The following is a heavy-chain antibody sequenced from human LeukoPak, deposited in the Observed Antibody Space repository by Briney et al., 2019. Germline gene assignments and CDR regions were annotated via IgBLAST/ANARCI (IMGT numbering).Heavy chain of an antibody. Sequence: GGPLRLSCAASGFTFSTNWMHWVRQGPGKGLVWVPRINTDGSITSYADSVKGRFTISRDNAKNTLYLQMNSLRAEDTAVYYCVRGVGTNWGQGTLVTVSS. V-gene: IGHV3-74*01. CDR3: VRGVGTN. CDR1: GFTFSTNW. CDR2: INTDGSIT. D-gene: IGHD2-2*01. J-gene: IGHJ4*02.